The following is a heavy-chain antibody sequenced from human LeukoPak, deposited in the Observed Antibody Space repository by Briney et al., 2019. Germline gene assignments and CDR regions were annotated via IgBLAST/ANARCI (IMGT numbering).Heavy chain of an antibody. Sequence: GGSLRLSCAASGFTFSSYAMHWVRQAPGKGLEYVSAISSNGGSTYYANSVKGRFTISRDNSKNTLYLQMGSLRAEDMAVYYCARGHIGQWLRLGYWGQGTLVTVSS. CDR1: GFTFSSYA. J-gene: IGHJ4*02. CDR2: ISSNGGST. D-gene: IGHD5-12*01. CDR3: ARGHIGQWLRLGY. V-gene: IGHV3-64*01.